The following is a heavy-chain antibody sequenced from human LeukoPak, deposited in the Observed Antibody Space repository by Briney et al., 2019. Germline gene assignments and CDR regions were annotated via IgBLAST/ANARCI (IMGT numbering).Heavy chain of an antibody. V-gene: IGHV4-59*01. D-gene: IGHD3-10*01. J-gene: IGHJ4*02. Sequence: SETLSLTCSVSGGSISNYYWSWIRQPPGKGLEWIGYIHYGGNTNYNPSLRSRVTITVDTSKNQFSLKVGSVTAADTAVYYCARVWFGDYYFDYWGQGTLVTVSS. CDR3: ARVWFGDYYFDY. CDR2: IHYGGNT. CDR1: GGSISNYY.